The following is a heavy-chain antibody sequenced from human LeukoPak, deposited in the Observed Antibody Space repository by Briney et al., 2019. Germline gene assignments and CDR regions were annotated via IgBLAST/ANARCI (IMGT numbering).Heavy chain of an antibody. V-gene: IGHV4-38-2*02. J-gene: IGHJ4*02. D-gene: IGHD3-9*01. Sequence: SETLSLTCIVSGYSISSGSYWGWIRQPPGKGLEWIGTISHSGNTYYTLSLKSRVTISVDTSKNHFSLKLSSVTAADTAVYYCARSFLTNYYFEYWGQGTLVTVSS. CDR2: ISHSGNT. CDR3: ARSFLTNYYFEY. CDR1: GYSISSGSY.